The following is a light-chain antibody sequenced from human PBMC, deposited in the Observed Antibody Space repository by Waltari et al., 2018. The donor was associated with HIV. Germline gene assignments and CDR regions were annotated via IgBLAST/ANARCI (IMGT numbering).Light chain of an antibody. J-gene: IGLJ2*01. Sequence: QSVLTQPPSASGTPGQRVTISCSGSSSNIGSNYVYWYQQLPGTAPKRRIYRNNQRPSGVPDRFSGSKSGTSASLAISWLRSEDEAEYYCAAWDDSLSGPVFGGGTKLTVL. V-gene: IGLV1-47*01. CDR2: RNN. CDR1: SSNIGSNY. CDR3: AAWDDSLSGPV.